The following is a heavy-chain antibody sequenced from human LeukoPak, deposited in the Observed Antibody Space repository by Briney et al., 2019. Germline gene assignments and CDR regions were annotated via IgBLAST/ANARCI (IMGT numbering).Heavy chain of an antibody. CDR1: GLTFSNYA. V-gene: IGHV3-23*01. D-gene: IGHD4-17*01. CDR2: IRGSGDGT. CDR3: GRDPNGDYVGAFDF. J-gene: IGHJ3*01. Sequence: TGGSLRLSCGAAGLTFSNYAMTWVRQAPGKGLEWVSSIRGSGDGTSYADSVKGRFTMSRDNYQNTLYLQMNSLRAEDTAIYYCGRDPNGDYVGAFDFRGQGTLVTVSS.